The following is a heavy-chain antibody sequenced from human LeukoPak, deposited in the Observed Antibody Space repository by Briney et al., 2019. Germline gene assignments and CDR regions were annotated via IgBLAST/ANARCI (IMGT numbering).Heavy chain of an antibody. CDR2: ISSSSSTI. CDR3: ARAAAGTRDYYYYMDV. Sequence: PGGSLRLSCAASGFTFSSYSMNWVRQAPGKGLEWVSYISSSSSTIYYADSVKGRFTVSRDNAKNSLYLQMNSLRAEDTAVYYCARAAAGTRDYYYYMDVWGKGTTVTVSS. J-gene: IGHJ6*03. CDR1: GFTFSSYS. D-gene: IGHD6-13*01. V-gene: IGHV3-48*01.